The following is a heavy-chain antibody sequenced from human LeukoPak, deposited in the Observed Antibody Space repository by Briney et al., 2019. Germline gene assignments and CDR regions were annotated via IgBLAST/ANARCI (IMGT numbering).Heavy chain of an antibody. V-gene: IGHV3-7*01. CDR1: GFTFSSYA. Sequence: GGSLRLSCAASGFTFSSYAMHWVRQAPGKGLEWVANIKQDGSEKYYVDSVKGRFTISRDNAKNSLYLQMNSLRAEDTAVYYCARRVGYCSSTSCYGAFDIWGQGTMVTVSS. J-gene: IGHJ3*02. CDR2: IKQDGSEK. D-gene: IGHD2-2*01. CDR3: ARRVGYCSSTSCYGAFDI.